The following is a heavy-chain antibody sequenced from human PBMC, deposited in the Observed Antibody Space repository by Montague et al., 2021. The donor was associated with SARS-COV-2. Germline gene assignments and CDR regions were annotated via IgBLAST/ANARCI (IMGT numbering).Heavy chain of an antibody. CDR2: IHQSESGXT. V-gene: IGHV4-4*02. J-gene: IGHJ6*02. CDR1: GGSISSREW. CDR3: GGTWVYFSPVDV. Sequence: SETRSLTCAVSGGSISSREWWSWVRQPPGKGLEWIGEIHQSESGXTNXXXXLKSRVTISIDQSKNYFSLNLTSMPAADTAVYYCGGTWVYFSPVDVWGQGTTVIVSS. D-gene: IGHD3-3*01.